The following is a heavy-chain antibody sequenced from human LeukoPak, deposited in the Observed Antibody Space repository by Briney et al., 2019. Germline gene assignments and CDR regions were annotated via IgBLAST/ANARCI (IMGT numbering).Heavy chain of an antibody. Sequence: SETPSLTCAVYGGSFSGYHWSWIRQPPGKGLEWIGHVHYTWNTKYNPSLTGRVSISLDRSKNQFSLSLSSLTAADTAVYYCAREVWVGIGYDSSGGWFDPWGQGTLVTVSS. V-gene: IGHV4-59*01. CDR1: GGSFSGYH. J-gene: IGHJ5*02. CDR3: AREVWVGIGYDSSGGWFDP. D-gene: IGHD3-22*01. CDR2: VHYTWNT.